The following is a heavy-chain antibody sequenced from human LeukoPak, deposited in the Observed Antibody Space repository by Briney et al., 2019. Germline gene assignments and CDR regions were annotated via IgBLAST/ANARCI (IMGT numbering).Heavy chain of an antibody. D-gene: IGHD3-10*02. Sequence: GTLSLTCAVSGGSISSSNWWSWVRQAPGKGLEWVSAISGRGGSTYYADSVKGRFTISRDNAKNSVYLQMNSLRAEDTAVYYWAKLDMTMIGGVWSKGTTVTISS. CDR3: AKLDMTMIGGV. CDR2: ISGRGGST. V-gene: IGHV3-23*01. J-gene: IGHJ6*04. CDR1: GGSISSSN.